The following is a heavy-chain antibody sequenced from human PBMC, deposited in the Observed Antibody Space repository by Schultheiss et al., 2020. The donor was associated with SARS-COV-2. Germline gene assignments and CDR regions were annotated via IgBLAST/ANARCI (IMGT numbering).Heavy chain of an antibody. J-gene: IGHJ4*02. CDR1: GFTFSSYA. CDR3: ARDGPTVTDYFFDY. Sequence: GGSLRLSCAASGFTFSSYAMHWVRQAPGKGLEWVAVIWYDGSNKYYADSVKGRFTISRDNSKNTLYLQMNSLRAEDTAVYYCARDGPTVTDYFFDYWGQGTLVTVSS. D-gene: IGHD4-17*01. CDR2: IWYDGSNK. V-gene: IGHV3-30*07.